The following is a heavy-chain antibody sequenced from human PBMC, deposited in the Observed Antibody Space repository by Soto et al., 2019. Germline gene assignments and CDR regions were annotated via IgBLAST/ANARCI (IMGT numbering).Heavy chain of an antibody. CDR1: GFTFSSYG. Sequence: PGGSLRLSCAASGFTFSSYGMHWVRQAPGKGLEWVAVISYDGSNKYYADSVKGRFTISRDNSKNTLYLQMNSLRAEDTAVYYCASAQIVVVPDYWGQGTLVTVSS. CDR3: ASAQIVVVPDY. V-gene: IGHV3-30*03. D-gene: IGHD3-22*01. J-gene: IGHJ4*02. CDR2: ISYDGSNK.